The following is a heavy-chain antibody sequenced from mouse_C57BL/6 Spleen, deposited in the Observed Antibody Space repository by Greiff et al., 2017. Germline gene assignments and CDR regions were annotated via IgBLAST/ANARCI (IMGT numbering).Heavy chain of an antibody. V-gene: IGHV1-9*01. Sequence: QVQLQQSGAELMKPGASVKLSCKATGYTFTGYWIEWVKQRPGHGLEWIGEILPGSGSTNYNEKFKGKATFTADTSSNTAYMQLSSLTTEDSAIYYCAEGRIGYGSSYAWFAYWGQGTLVTVSA. CDR1: GYTFTGYW. D-gene: IGHD1-1*01. J-gene: IGHJ3*01. CDR3: AEGRIGYGSSYAWFAY. CDR2: ILPGSGST.